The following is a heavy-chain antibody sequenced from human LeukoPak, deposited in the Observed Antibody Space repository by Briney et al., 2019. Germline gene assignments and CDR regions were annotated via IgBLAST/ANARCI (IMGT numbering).Heavy chain of an antibody. CDR3: ARGRTLTIFGVVIQNFDY. CDR1: GGSVSSGSYY. D-gene: IGHD3-3*01. Sequence: SETLSLTCTVSGGSVSSGSYYWSWIWQPPGEGLEWIGYIYYSGSTNYNPSLKSRVTISVDTSKNQFSLKLSSVTAADTAVYYCARGRTLTIFGVVIQNFDYWGQGTLVTVSS. CDR2: IYYSGST. J-gene: IGHJ4*02. V-gene: IGHV4-61*01.